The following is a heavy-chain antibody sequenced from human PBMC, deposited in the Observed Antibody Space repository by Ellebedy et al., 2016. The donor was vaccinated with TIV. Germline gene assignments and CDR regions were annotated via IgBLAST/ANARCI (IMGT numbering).Heavy chain of an antibody. Sequence: SETLSLTCAAYGGSFSGYYWSWIRQPPGKGLEWIGEINHSGSTNYNPSLKSRVTVSVDTSKNQFSLKLSSVTAADTAVYYCRTKRSGSSIPFDYWGQGTLVTVSS. V-gene: IGHV4-34*01. CDR3: RTKRSGSSIPFDY. CDR2: INHSGST. J-gene: IGHJ4*02. D-gene: IGHD3-10*01. CDR1: GGSFSGYY.